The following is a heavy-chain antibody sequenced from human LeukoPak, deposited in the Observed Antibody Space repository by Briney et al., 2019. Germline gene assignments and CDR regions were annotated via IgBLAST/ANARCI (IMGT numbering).Heavy chain of an antibody. J-gene: IGHJ4*02. V-gene: IGHV3-30*02. CDR2: IRYDGSNK. D-gene: IGHD3-9*01. CDR3: AREGGTYYDILTGYWDY. CDR1: GFTFSSYG. Sequence: GGSLRLSCAASGFTFSSYGMHWVRQAPGKGLEWVAFIRYDGSNKYYADSVKGRFTISRDNSKNTLYLQMNSLRAEDTAVYYCAREGGTYYDILTGYWDYWGQGTLVTVSS.